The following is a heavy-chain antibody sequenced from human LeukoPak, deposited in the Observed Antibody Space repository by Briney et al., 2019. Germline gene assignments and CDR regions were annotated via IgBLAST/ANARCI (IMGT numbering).Heavy chain of an antibody. V-gene: IGHV3-21*01. D-gene: IGHD4-17*01. Sequence: GGSLRLSCAASGFTFSSYSMNWVRQAPGKGLEWVSSISSSSSYIYYADSVKGRFTISRDNAKNSLYLQMNSQRAEDTAVYYCARHTVTRRYYFDYWGQGTLVTVSS. CDR3: ARHTVTRRYYFDY. CDR2: ISSSSSYI. CDR1: GFTFSSYS. J-gene: IGHJ4*02.